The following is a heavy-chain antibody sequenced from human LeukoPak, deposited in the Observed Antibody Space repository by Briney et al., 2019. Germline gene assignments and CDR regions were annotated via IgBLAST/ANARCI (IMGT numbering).Heavy chain of an antibody. CDR1: GFTFSSYG. D-gene: IGHD6-6*01. CDR3: ARDRREQLVTFYYYYMDV. V-gene: IGHV3-30*19. J-gene: IGHJ6*03. Sequence: GGSLRLSYAASGFTFSSYGMHWVRQAPGKGLEWVAVISYDGSNKYYADSVKGRFTISRDNSKNTLYLQMNSLRAEDTAVYYCARDRREQLVTFYYYYMDVWGKGTTVTVSS. CDR2: ISYDGSNK.